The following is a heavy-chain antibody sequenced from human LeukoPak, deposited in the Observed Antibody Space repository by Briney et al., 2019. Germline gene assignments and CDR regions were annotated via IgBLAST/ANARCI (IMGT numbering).Heavy chain of an antibody. D-gene: IGHD2-8*01. CDR3: ARCMDEGWLGPSTRQKENYYYYYYMDV. CDR2: IYYSGST. CDR1: GGSISGTSYY. J-gene: IGHJ6*03. V-gene: IGHV4-39*07. Sequence: SETLSLTCTASGGSISGTSYYWGWIRQPPGEGLEWIGSIYYSGSTYYNPSLKSRVTISVDTSKNQFSLKLSSVTAADTAVYYCARCMDEGWLGPSTRQKENYYYYYYMDVWGKGTTVTVSS.